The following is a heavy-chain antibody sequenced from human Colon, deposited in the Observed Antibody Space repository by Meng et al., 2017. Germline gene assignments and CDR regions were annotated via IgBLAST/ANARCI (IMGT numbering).Heavy chain of an antibody. CDR3: ARYYYDSSGVTYFDP. J-gene: IGHJ5*02. CDR1: GDSISSGNHY. V-gene: IGHV4-31*03. CDR2: FYFSGNT. D-gene: IGHD3-22*01. Sequence: QVPLQESGPGLVKPSQTLSLTFIGSGDSISSGNHYWSWSRQHPGKGLEWIGYFYFSGNTYYNPSLKSRVTISVDTSKNQFSLNLRSVTAADTAVYYCARYYYDSSGVTYFDPWGQGTLVTVSS.